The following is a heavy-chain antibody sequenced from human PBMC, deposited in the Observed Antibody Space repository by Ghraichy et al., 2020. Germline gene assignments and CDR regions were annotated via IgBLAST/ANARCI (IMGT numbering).Heavy chain of an antibody. Sequence: GGSLRLSCSASGFTFSSYAMHWVRKAPGKGLEYVSAINNNGGTTYYADSVKGRFTISRDNSKNKLYLQMSSLGAEDTAVYYCVKDRGSSGWFSDYWGQGTLVTVSS. J-gene: IGHJ4*02. CDR2: INNNGGTT. D-gene: IGHD6-19*01. V-gene: IGHV3-64D*06. CDR3: VKDRGSSGWFSDY. CDR1: GFTFSSYA.